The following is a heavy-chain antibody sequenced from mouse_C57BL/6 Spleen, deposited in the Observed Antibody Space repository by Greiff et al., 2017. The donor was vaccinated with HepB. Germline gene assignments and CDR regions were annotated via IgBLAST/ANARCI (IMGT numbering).Heavy chain of an antibody. J-gene: IGHJ4*01. CDR3: AKNLYGSPFYAMDY. V-gene: IGHV1-39*01. CDR1: GYSFTDYN. D-gene: IGHD1-1*01. CDR2: INPTYGTT. Sequence: VHVKQSGPELVKPGASVKISCKASGYSFTDYNMNWVKQSNGKSLEWIGVINPTYGTTSYNQKFKGKARLTVDQSSSTAYMQLNSLTSEDSAVYYCAKNLYGSPFYAMDYWGQGTSVTVSS.